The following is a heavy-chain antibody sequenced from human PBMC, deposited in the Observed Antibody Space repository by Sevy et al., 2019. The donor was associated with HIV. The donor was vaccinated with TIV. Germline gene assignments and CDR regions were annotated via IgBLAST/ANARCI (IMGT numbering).Heavy chain of an antibody. CDR2: IYKTGST. D-gene: IGHD3-16*01. CDR1: GGSVSSGTYY. Sequence: SETLSLSCSVSGGSVSSGTYYWSWIRQPPGKGLERFGHIYKTGSTNYKLSLQSRVTMSVDTFTNQFALRLRSLTAADTAVYSGATVPRGQLWYSGSLGGYYYHMDVWGKGTTVTVSS. J-gene: IGHJ6*03. V-gene: IGHV4-61*01. CDR3: ATVPRGQLWYSGSLGGYYYHMDV.